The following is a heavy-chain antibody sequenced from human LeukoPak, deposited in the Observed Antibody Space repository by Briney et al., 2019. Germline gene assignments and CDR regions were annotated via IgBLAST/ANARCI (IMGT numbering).Heavy chain of an antibody. V-gene: IGHV3-74*01. CDR3: ARGPGYAVGDAFDI. Sequence: GGSLRLSCAASGFTFSSYWMHWVRQAPGKGLVWVSRINSDGSSTSYADSVKGRFTISRDNAKNTLYLQMNSLRAEDTAVNYCARGPGYAVGDAFDIWGQGTMVTVSS. D-gene: IGHD5-12*01. CDR1: GFTFSSYW. J-gene: IGHJ3*02. CDR2: INSDGSST.